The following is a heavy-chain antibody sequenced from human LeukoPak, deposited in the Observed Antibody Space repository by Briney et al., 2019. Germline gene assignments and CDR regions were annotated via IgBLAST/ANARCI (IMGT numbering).Heavy chain of an antibody. CDR3: ARDEYSRRWSNYFDY. CDR1: GGSISSRNYY. D-gene: IGHD6-13*01. Sequence: SETLSLTCIVSGGSISSRNYYWGWIRQPPGKGLEWIGTIYYSGTTYYNPSLKSRVTISLDTSNNHFSLKLSSVTAADTAVYYCARDEYSRRWSNYFDYWGQGSLVTVSS. V-gene: IGHV4-39*07. CDR2: IYYSGTT. J-gene: IGHJ4*02.